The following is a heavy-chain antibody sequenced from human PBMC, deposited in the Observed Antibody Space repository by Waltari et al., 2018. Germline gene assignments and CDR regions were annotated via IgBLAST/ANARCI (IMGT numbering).Heavy chain of an antibody. CDR2: ISSSSSYI. J-gene: IGHJ3*02. V-gene: IGHV3-21*01. CDR1: GFTFSRYS. D-gene: IGHD2-2*01. Sequence: EVQLVESGGGLVQPGGSMRLSCAASGFTFSRYSMNWVRQAPGKGLEWVSSISSSSSYIYYADSVKGRFTISRDNAKNSLYLQMNSLRAEDTAVYYCARDSREDAFDIWGQGTMVTVSS. CDR3: ARDSREDAFDI.